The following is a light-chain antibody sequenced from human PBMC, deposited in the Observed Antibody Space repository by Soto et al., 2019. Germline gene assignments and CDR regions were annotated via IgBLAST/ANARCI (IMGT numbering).Light chain of an antibody. CDR1: SSDVGTYKY. CDR2: EVT. J-gene: IGLJ1*01. Sequence: QSALTQPPSASGSPGQSVTFSCTGTSSDVGTYKYVSWYQQHPGKAPKLMIYEVTKRPSGVPDRFSGSKSGNTASLTVSGLQAEDEADYYCSSYAGSNNFVFGTGTKVTVL. CDR3: SSYAGSNNFV. V-gene: IGLV2-8*01.